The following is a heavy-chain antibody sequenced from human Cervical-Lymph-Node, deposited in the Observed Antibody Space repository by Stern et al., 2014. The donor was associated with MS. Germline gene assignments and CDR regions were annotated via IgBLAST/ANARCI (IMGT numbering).Heavy chain of an antibody. V-gene: IGHV2-70*04. CDR3: ARTNYYDSSAQPLDI. J-gene: IGHJ3*02. CDR2: IDWDDDK. D-gene: IGHD3-22*01. Sequence: QITLKESGPALVKPTQTLTLTCTFSGFSLSTSGMRVSWIRQPPGKALEWLARIDWDDDKFYNTSLKTRLTISKGTSKNQVVLTMTNMDPVDTATYYCARTNYYDSSAQPLDIWGQGTMVTVSS. CDR1: GFSLSTSGMR.